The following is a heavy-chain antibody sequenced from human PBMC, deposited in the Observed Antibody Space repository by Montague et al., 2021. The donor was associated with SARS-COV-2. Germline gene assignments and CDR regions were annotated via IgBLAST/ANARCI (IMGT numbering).Heavy chain of an antibody. J-gene: IGHJ3*02. Sequence: SETLSLTCTVSGHSISSGYYWGWIRKFPGKGLEWIGSIYHSGTTYYNPSLKSRVTISVDTSKNQFSLKMYSVTAADTAQFYCARDRTFRDGYLDAFEIWGQGTMVTVSS. CDR2: IYHSGTT. D-gene: IGHD5-24*01. CDR1: GHSISSGYY. V-gene: IGHV4-38-2*02. CDR3: ARDRTFRDGYLDAFEI.